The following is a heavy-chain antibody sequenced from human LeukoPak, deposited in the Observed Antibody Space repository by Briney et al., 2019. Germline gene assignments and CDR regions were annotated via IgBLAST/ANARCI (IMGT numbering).Heavy chain of an antibody. Sequence: ASVKVSCKASGYTFTGYYMHWVRQAPGQGLEWMGWINPNSGGTNYAQKLQGRVTMTTDTSTSTAYMELRSLRSDDTAVYYCARDRERGIFRGSHAFDIWGQGTMVTVSS. CDR3: ARDRERGIFRGSHAFDI. V-gene: IGHV1-2*02. CDR1: GYTFTGYY. J-gene: IGHJ3*02. D-gene: IGHD2-15*01. CDR2: INPNSGGT.